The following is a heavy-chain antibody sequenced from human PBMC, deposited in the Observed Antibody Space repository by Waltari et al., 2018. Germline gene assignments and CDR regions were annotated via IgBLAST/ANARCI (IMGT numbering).Heavy chain of an antibody. CDR1: GYSISSGYY. CDR3: ARDRDYYDSSGYSNWFDP. J-gene: IGHJ5*02. Sequence: QVQLQESGPGLVKPSETLSLTCAVSGYSISSGYYWGWIRQPPGKGLGWIGSIYHSGRTYYNPSLKSRVTISVDTSKNQFSLKLSSVTAADTAVYYCARDRDYYDSSGYSNWFDPWGQGTLVTVSS. CDR2: IYHSGRT. V-gene: IGHV4-38-2*02. D-gene: IGHD3-22*01.